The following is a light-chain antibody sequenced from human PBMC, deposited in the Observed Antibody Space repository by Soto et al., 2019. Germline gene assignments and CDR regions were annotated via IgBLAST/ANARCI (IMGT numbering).Light chain of an antibody. CDR2: DTS. J-gene: IGKJ1*01. V-gene: IGKV3-15*01. Sequence: QTPGTLSVSLGERATLSCRASQSVSIHLSWYQQKPGQAPRLLIYDTSTRATGIPARFSGSGSGTEFTLTISSLQSEDFAVYYCQQYSNWPPITFGQGTKVAIK. CDR3: QQYSNWPPIT. CDR1: QSVSIH.